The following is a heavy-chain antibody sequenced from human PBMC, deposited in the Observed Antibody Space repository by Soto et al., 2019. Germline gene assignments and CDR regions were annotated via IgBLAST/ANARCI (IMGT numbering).Heavy chain of an antibody. CDR2: MSPNSGNS. CDR3: ARTIWYDSPTYAYYMKS. J-gene: IGHJ5*02. V-gene: IGHV1-8*01. Sequence: ASVKVSCKASGYTFSSADINWVRQAPGQGLEWMGWMSPNSGNSHSVEKFQGRVTMTRDTSISTAYLELSSLRSEDTAVYYCARTIWYDSPTYAYYMKSWGQGTLVTVSS. CDR1: GYTFSSAD. D-gene: IGHD3-16*01.